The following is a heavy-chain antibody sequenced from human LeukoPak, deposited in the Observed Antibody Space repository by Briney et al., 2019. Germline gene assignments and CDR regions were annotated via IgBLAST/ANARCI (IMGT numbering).Heavy chain of an antibody. CDR2: IYPGDSDI. Sequence: GESLKISCQGSGYSFTRKWIGWVRQMPGKGLEWMGIIYPGDSDIRYSPSFQGQVTISADKSISTAYLQWSSLKAPDTAMYYCVRLYGDYDWFDPWGQGTLVTVSS. V-gene: IGHV5-51*01. CDR1: GYSFTRKW. D-gene: IGHD4-17*01. CDR3: VRLYGDYDWFDP. J-gene: IGHJ5*02.